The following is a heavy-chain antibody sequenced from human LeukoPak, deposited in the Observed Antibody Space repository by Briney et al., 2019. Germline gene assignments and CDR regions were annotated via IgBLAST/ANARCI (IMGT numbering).Heavy chain of an antibody. Sequence: GASVKVSCKASGYTFTSYDINWVRQAPGQGLEWMGGIIPIFGTANCAQKFQGRVTITTDESTSTAYMELSSLRSEDTAVYYCARPGDGGDFEYFQHWGQGTLVTVSS. CDR1: GYTFTSYD. D-gene: IGHD2-21*02. J-gene: IGHJ1*01. V-gene: IGHV1-69*05. CDR3: ARPGDGGDFEYFQH. CDR2: IIPIFGTA.